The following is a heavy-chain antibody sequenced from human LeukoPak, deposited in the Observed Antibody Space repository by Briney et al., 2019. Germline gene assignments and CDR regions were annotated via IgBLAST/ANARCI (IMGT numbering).Heavy chain of an antibody. V-gene: IGHV1-69*13. D-gene: IGHD3-9*01. J-gene: IGHJ4*02. CDR3: ARSGYYDILTGYHPNGPFDY. Sequence: GASVTVSCKASGGTFSSYAISWVRQAPGQGLEWMGGIIPIFGTANYAQKFQGRVTITADESTSTAYMELSSLRSEDTAVYYCARSGYYDILTGYHPNGPFDYWGQGTLVTVSS. CDR2: IIPIFGTA. CDR1: GGTFSSYA.